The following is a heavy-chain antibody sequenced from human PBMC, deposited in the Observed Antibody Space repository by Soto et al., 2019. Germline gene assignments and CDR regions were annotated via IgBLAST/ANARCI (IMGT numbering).Heavy chain of an antibody. V-gene: IGHV1-46*01. CDR1: GYSFISHY. CDR2: INPSGGSA. CDR3: ARDYLSSKLSLSYFDF. D-gene: IGHD2-2*01. Sequence: QVQLVQSGAEVTRPGASVKVSCKASGYSFISHYIHWVRQAPGQGLEWMGFINPSGGSATLAQKFQGRVTMTRDTSTTTVYRKLSSLRSEDAAVYYCARDYLSSKLSLSYFDFWGQGTLVTVSS. J-gene: IGHJ4*02.